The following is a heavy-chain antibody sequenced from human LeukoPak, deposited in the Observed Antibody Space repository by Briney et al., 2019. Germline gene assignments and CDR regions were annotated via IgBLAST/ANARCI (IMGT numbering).Heavy chain of an antibody. CDR3: AKDGDSSGQVYFDY. CDR2: ISGSGDST. D-gene: IGHD3-22*01. CDR1: GFTFSNYA. V-gene: IGHV3-23*01. Sequence: HPGGSLRLSCAASGFTFSNYAMRWVRQAPGKGLEWVSGISGSGDSTYYADSVKGRFTISRDNSKNTLYLQMNSLRAEDTAVYYCAKDGDSSGQVYFDYWGQGTLVTVSS. J-gene: IGHJ4*02.